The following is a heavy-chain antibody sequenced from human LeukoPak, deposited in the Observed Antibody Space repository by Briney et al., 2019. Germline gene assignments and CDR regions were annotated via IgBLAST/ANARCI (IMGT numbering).Heavy chain of an antibody. D-gene: IGHD5-24*01. J-gene: IGHJ4*02. CDR3: ARGRAEMATINVPFDY. CDR1: GYSFTSYW. CDR2: IYPGDSDT. Sequence: GESLKISCKGSGYSFTSYWIGWVRQMPGKGLEWMGIIYPGDSDTRYSPSFQGQVTISADKSISTAYLQWSSLKASDTAMYYCARGRAEMATINVPFDYWGQGTLVTVSS. V-gene: IGHV5-51*01.